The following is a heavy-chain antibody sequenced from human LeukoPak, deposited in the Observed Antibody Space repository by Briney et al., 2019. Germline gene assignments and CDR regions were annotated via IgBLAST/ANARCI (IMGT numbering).Heavy chain of an antibody. CDR2: IYSSDFYT. CDR3: ARGYGSGSYYFDY. Sequence: GESLKISCKGSGYSFTSYCISWVRHMPGKGLGWMGRIYSSDFYTIYTPSFQGHVTISADKSISTAYLQWSSLKASDTAMYYCARGYGSGSYYFDYWGQGTLVTVSS. J-gene: IGHJ4*02. D-gene: IGHD3-10*01. CDR1: GYSFTSYC. V-gene: IGHV5-10-1*01.